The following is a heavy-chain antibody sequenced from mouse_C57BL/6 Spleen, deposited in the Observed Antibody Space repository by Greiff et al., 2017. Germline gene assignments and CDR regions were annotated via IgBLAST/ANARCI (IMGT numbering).Heavy chain of an antibody. D-gene: IGHD1-1*01. CDR1: GFTFSSYG. CDR3: ARGTTVVVDWYFDV. V-gene: IGHV5-6*02. J-gene: IGHJ1*03. Sequence: DVKLVESGGDLVKPGGSLKLSCAASGFTFSSYGMSWVRQTPDKRLEWVATISSGGSYTYYPDSVKGRFTISRDNAKNTLYLQMSSLKSEDTAMYYCARGTTVVVDWYFDVWGTGTTVTVSS. CDR2: ISSGGSYT.